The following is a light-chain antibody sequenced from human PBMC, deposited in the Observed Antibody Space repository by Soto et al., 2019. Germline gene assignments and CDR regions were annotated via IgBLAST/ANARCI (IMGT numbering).Light chain of an antibody. V-gene: IGLV4-69*01. CDR3: QTWGTGIQV. Sequence: QSVLTQSPSASASLGASVKLTCTLSSGHSSYAIAWHQQQPEKGPRYLMKLNSDGSHSKGDGIPDRFSGSSSGAERYLTICSLQSEDEADYCWQTWGTGIQVFGGGTKVTVL. CDR2: LNSDGSH. J-gene: IGLJ3*02. CDR1: SGHSSYA.